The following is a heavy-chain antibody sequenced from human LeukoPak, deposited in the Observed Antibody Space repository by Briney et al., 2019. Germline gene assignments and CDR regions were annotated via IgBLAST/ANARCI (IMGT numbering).Heavy chain of an antibody. V-gene: IGHV1-46*01. CDR3: AREGVTIFGVVNHDAFDI. CDR1: GYTFTSYY. D-gene: IGHD3-3*01. CDR2: INPSGGST. J-gene: IGHJ3*02. Sequence: ASVTVSCKASGYTFTSYYMHWVRQAPGQGREGMGLINPSGGSTSYAQKFQGRVTMTRDTSTSTVYMELSSLRSEDTAVYYCAREGVTIFGVVNHDAFDIWGQGTMVTVSS.